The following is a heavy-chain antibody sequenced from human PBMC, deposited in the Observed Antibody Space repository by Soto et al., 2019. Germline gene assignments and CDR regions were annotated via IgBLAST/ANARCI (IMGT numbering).Heavy chain of an antibody. D-gene: IGHD2-21*01. J-gene: IGHJ6*02. V-gene: IGHV3-21*01. CDR1: GFTFSDYN. Sequence: EVHLVESGGGLVKPGGSLRLSCVASGFTFSDYNMNWLRQTPGKGLEWVSSIASRSNYIYYADSLKGRFTVSRDNDRNSLYLQVYNLRDEDTAVYYCARNRRIAVEMDVWGQGTTVTVSS. CDR3: ARNRRIAVEMDV. CDR2: IASRSNYI.